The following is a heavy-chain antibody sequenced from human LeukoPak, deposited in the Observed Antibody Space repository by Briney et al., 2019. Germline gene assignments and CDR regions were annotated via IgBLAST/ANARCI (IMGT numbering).Heavy chain of an antibody. J-gene: IGHJ6*02. Sequence: SETLSLTCAVYGGSFSGYYWSWIRQPPEKGLEWIGEINHSGSTNYNPSLKSRATISVDTSKNQFSLKLSSVTAADTAVYYCARYRALYGSGSYYNGFGMDVWGQGTTVTVSS. CDR2: INHSGST. V-gene: IGHV4-34*01. CDR3: ARYRALYGSGSYYNGFGMDV. D-gene: IGHD3-10*01. CDR1: GGSFSGYY.